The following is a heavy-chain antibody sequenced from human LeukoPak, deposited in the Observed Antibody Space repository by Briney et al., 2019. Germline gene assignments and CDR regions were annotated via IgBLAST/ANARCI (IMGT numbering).Heavy chain of an antibody. Sequence: ASVKVSCKASGYTFTGYYMHWVRQAPGQGLEWMGSMNPNDGLTNYAQKLQGRVTMTRDTSISTAYMEMSRLRSDDTAVYYCARVEEGYGSGRRENYYYYYMDVWGKGTTVTISS. J-gene: IGHJ6*03. CDR1: GYTFTGYY. V-gene: IGHV1-2*02. D-gene: IGHD3-10*01. CDR3: ARVEEGYGSGRRENYYYYYMDV. CDR2: MNPNDGLT.